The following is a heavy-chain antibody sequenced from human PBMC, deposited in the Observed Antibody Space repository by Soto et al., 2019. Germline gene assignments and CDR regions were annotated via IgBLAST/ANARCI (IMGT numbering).Heavy chain of an antibody. CDR2: IFHTGGT. CDR3: ARTWLAGGTPADAFDI. V-gene: IGHV4-38-2*01. D-gene: IGHD2-15*01. J-gene: IGHJ3*02. CDR1: ASFISSAYF. Sequence: PSETLSLTCAVSASFISSAYFWGWIRQPPGKGLEWIATIFHTGGTYYNPSLKSRVTISVDTSNNQFSLRLNSVTAADTALYFCARTWLAGGTPADAFDIWGQGTMVTVSS.